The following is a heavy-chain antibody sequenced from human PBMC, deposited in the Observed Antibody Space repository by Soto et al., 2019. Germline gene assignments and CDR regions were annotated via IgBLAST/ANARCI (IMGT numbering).Heavy chain of an antibody. CDR2: IYYSGST. Sequence: SETLSLTCAVYGGSFSGYYLGWIRQPPGKGLEWIGSIYYSGSTYYNPSLKSRVTISVDTSKNQFSLKLSSVTAADTAVYHCARHSLTMVRGVTNWFDPWGQGTLVTVYS. D-gene: IGHD3-10*01. J-gene: IGHJ5*02. CDR1: GGSFSGYY. V-gene: IGHV4-39*01. CDR3: ARHSLTMVRGVTNWFDP.